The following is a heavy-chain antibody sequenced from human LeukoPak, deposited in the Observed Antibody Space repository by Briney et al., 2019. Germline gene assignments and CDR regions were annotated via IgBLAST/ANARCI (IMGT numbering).Heavy chain of an antibody. V-gene: IGHV4-39*01. Sequence: PSETLSLTWTVSGGSISSNKYYWGWIRQPPGKGLEWIGSIYYSGSTYYNPSLKSRVTISVDTSKNQFSLKLSSVTAADTAVFYCATPYSGGYHGLDIWGQGTMVTVSS. CDR2: IYYSGST. CDR3: ATPYSGGYHGLDI. CDR1: GGSISSNKYY. D-gene: IGHD1-26*01. J-gene: IGHJ3*02.